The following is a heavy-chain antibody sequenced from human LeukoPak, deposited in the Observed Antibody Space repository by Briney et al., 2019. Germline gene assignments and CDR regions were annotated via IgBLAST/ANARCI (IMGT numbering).Heavy chain of an antibody. J-gene: IGHJ3*02. Sequence: ASVKVSCTASGYTFTSYGISWVRQAPGQGLEWMGGIIPIFGTANYAQKFQGRVTITADESTSTAYMELSSLRSEDTAVYYCARGVGIRRAFDIWGQGTMVTVSS. CDR1: GYTFTSYG. V-gene: IGHV1-69*13. D-gene: IGHD2-21*01. CDR2: IIPIFGTA. CDR3: ARGVGIRRAFDI.